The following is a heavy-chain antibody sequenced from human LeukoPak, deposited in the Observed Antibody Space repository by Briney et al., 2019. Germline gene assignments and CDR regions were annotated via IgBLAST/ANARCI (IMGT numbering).Heavy chain of an antibody. CDR3: ARSSIAVAGFDY. CDR2: INHSGST. D-gene: IGHD6-19*01. CDR1: GGSFSGYY. V-gene: IGHV4-34*01. Sequence: SETLSLTCAVYGGSFSGYYWSWIRQPPGKGLEWIGEINHSGSTNYNPSLKSRVTISVDTSKNQFSLKLSSVTAADTAVYYCARSSIAVAGFDYWGQGTLVTVSS. J-gene: IGHJ4*02.